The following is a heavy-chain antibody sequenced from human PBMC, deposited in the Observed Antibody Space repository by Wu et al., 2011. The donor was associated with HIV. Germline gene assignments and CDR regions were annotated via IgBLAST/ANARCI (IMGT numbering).Heavy chain of an antibody. CDR3: ARDPGIAATGMFG. CDR2: IIPIFGTT. Sequence: QVQLVQSGAEVKKPGSSVKVSCKASGGTFNSYGISWVRQAPGQGLEWMGGIIPIFGTTNYAQKFQGRVTITADKSTTTAYMELSSLRSEDTAVYYCARDPGIAATGMFGWGQGTLVTVSS. J-gene: IGHJ4*02. V-gene: IGHV1-69*14. D-gene: IGHD6-13*01. CDR1: GGTFNSYG.